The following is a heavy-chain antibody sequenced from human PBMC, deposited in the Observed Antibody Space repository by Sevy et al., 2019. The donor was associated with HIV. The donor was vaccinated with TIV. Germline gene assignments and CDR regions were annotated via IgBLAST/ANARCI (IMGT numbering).Heavy chain of an antibody. CDR2: IYTSGST. V-gene: IGHV4-4*07. D-gene: IGHD3-3*01. CDR3: AREGHYDFWSGYYLYYGMYV. Sequence: SETLSLTCTVSGGSISSYYWSWIRQPAGKGLEWIGRIYTSGSTNYNPSLKSRVTMSVDTSKNQFSLKLSSVTAADTAVYYCAREGHYDFWSGYYLYYGMYVWGQGTTVTFSS. CDR1: GGSISSYY. J-gene: IGHJ6*02.